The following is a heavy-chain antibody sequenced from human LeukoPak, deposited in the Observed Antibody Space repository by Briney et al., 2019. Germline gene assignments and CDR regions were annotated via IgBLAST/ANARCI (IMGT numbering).Heavy chain of an antibody. CDR3: ARDNHYYDSSGYYYYFQD. J-gene: IGHJ1*01. CDR2: INQDGSEK. CDR1: GFTFSTYW. Sequence: GGSLRLSCAAPGFTFSTYWMSWVRQAPGEGLEWVANINQDGSEKYYVDSVKGRFTISRDNAKNSLYLQMNSLRAEDTAVYYCARDNHYYDSSGYYYYFQDWGQGTLVTVSS. V-gene: IGHV3-7*04. D-gene: IGHD3-22*01.